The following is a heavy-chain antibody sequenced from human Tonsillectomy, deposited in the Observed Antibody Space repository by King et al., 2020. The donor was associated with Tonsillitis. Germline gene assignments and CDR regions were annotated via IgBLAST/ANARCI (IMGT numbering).Heavy chain of an antibody. V-gene: IGHV1-69*01. J-gene: IGHJ6*03. Sequence: VQLVESGAEVKKPGSSVKVSCKASGGTFSTYPISWVRQAPGQGLEWMGGIIPIFGTANYAQKFQGRVTITADASTTTAYMELSSLRSEDTAVYFCARELGCSSTSCYNYYFYYMDVWGNRTTVTVSS. D-gene: IGHD2-2*02. CDR2: IIPIFGTA. CDR3: ARELGCSSTSCYNYYFYYMDV. CDR1: GGTFSTYP.